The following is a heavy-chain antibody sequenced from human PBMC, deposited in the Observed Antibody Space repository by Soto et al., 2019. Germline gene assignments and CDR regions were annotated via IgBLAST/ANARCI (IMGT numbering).Heavy chain of an antibody. V-gene: IGHV3-15*01. Sequence: EVQLVESGGGLVKPGGSLRLSCAASGFTFSNAWMSWVRQAPGKGLEWVGRIKSKTDGGTTDYAAPVKGRFTISRDDSKNTLYLQMNSLKTEDTAVYYCTTARAAWGGKSYYGMDVWGQGTTVTVSS. D-gene: IGHD3-10*01. CDR1: GFTFSNAW. CDR2: IKSKTDGGTT. CDR3: TTARAAWGGKSYYGMDV. J-gene: IGHJ6*02.